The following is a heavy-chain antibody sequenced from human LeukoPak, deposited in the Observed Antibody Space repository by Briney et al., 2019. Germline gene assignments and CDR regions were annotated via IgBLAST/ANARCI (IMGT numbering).Heavy chain of an antibody. CDR2: IFYSGSS. V-gene: IGHV4-59*01. CDR1: GGAIIKYY. J-gene: IGHJ4*02. D-gene: IGHD6-13*01. CDR3: ARVAAAGWEYFDS. Sequence: SETLSLTCTVSGGAIIKYYWSWIRQPPGKGLEWIGYIFYSGSSNYNPSLKSRVTISIDTSKNQFSLNLNSVTAADTAVYYCARVAAAGWEYFDSWGQGTLVTVSS.